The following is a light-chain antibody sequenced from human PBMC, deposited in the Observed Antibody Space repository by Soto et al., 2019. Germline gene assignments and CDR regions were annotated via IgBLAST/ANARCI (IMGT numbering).Light chain of an antibody. CDR3: SSYTGSSTVV. CDR1: SSDIGGYNY. J-gene: IGLJ2*01. V-gene: IGLV2-14*01. CDR2: DVS. Sequence: QSALTQPASVSGSPGQSITISCTGTSSDIGGYNYVSWYQQHPGNAPKLMIYDVSYLPSGVSNRFSGSKSGNTASLTISGLQAEDEADYYCSSYTGSSTVVFGGGTKLTVL.